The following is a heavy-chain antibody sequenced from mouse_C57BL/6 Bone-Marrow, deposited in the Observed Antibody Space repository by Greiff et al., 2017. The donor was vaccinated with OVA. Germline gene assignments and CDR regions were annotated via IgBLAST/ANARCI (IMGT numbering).Heavy chain of an antibody. V-gene: IGHV1-55*01. J-gene: IGHJ3*01. Sequence: QVQLQQPGAELVKPGASVEMSCKASGYTFTSYWITWVKQRPGQGLEWIGDIYPGSGSTNYNEKFKSKATLTVDKSSSTAYMQLSSLTSEDSAVYYCARSYYGTAWFAYWGQGTLVTVSA. CDR3: ARSYYGTAWFAY. D-gene: IGHD2-10*01. CDR2: IYPGSGST. CDR1: GYTFTSYW.